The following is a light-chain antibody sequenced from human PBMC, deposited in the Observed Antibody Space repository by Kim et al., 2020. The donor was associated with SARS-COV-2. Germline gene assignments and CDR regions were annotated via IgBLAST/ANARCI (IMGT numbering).Light chain of an antibody. CDR1: QSVSGN. V-gene: IGKV3-15*01. CDR2: GAS. J-gene: IGKJ4*01. Sequence: SVSPGESATLSCRASQSVSGNLAWYQQKPGQGPRLLIYGASTRATGLPARFSGSGSGTEFTLTISSLQSEDFAVYYCQQYDDWLTFGGGTKVDIK. CDR3: QQYDDWLT.